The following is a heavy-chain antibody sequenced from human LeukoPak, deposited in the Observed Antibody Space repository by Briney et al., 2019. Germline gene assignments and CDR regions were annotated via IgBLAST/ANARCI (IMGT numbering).Heavy chain of an antibody. Sequence: ASVKVSCKASGYTFTGYYMHWVRQAPGQGLEWMGWISAYNGNTNYAQKVQGRVTMTTDTSTSTAYMEVRSLRSDDTAVYYCARGGQIFGVVIDYWGQGTLVTVSS. J-gene: IGHJ4*02. CDR3: ARGGQIFGVVIDY. D-gene: IGHD3-3*01. CDR1: GYTFTGYY. V-gene: IGHV1-18*04. CDR2: ISAYNGNT.